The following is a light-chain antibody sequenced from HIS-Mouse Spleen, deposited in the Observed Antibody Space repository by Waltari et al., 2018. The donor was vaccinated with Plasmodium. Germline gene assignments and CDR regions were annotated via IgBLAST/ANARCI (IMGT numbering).Light chain of an antibody. CDR2: GAS. J-gene: IGKJ4*01. CDR1: QSVSSN. V-gene: IGKV3-15*01. Sequence: EIVMTQSPAPLSVSPGARATLSCRASQSVSSNLAWYQQKPGQAPRLLIYGASTRATGIPARFSGSGSGTEFTLTISSLQSEDFAVYYCQQYNNWPPTFGGGTKVEIK. CDR3: QQYNNWPPT.